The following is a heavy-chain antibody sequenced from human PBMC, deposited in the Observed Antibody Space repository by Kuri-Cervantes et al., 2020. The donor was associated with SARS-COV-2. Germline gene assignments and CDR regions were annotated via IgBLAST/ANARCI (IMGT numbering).Heavy chain of an antibody. V-gene: IGHV4-4*02. D-gene: IGHD3-3*01. CDR1: GGSISSSNW. Sequence: SETLSLTCVVSGGSISSSNWWSWVRQPPGKGLEWIGEIYHSGGTYYNPSLKSRVTISVDTSKNQFSLKLSSVTAADTAVYYCARQMMSSITIFGVVITRNWFDPWGQGTLVTVSS. CDR2: IYHSGGT. J-gene: IGHJ5*02. CDR3: ARQMMSSITIFGVVITRNWFDP.